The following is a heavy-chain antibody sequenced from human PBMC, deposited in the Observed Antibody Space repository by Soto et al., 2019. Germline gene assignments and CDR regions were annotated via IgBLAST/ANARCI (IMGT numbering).Heavy chain of an antibody. CDR1: GYTFTSYG. V-gene: IGHV1-18*01. CDR2: ISAYNGNT. D-gene: IGHD3-9*01. J-gene: IGHJ4*02. Sequence: GASVKVSCKASGYTFTSYGISWVRQAPGQGLEWMGWISAYNGNTNYAQKLQGRVTMTTDTSTSTAYMELRSLRSDDTAVYYCARAEMHYDILSGYYRPNLNRLLDDRGQGTLVTVSS. CDR3: ARAEMHYDILSGYYRPNLNRLLDD.